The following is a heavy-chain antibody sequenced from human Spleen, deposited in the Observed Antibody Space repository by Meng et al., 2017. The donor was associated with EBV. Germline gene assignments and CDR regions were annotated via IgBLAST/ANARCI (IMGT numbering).Heavy chain of an antibody. CDR2: INSSGST. CDR1: GGTTSSSNDY. Sequence: RLQELGPGLVKPSDPRSSTCPVSGGTTSSSNDYWDWIRPPPWKGLEWIEDINSSGSTYYNPSLKNRVPFSIATSKNPFSLNLRSVTAADTALYYCARHLSGRTPFDPWGQGTLVTVSS. CDR3: ARHLSGRTPFDP. V-gene: IGHV4-39*01. J-gene: IGHJ5*02. D-gene: IGHD1/OR15-1a*01.